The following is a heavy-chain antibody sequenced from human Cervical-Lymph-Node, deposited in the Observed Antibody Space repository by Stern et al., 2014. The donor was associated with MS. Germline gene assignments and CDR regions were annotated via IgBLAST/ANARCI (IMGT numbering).Heavy chain of an antibody. CDR1: GFSLSTHGVG. D-gene: IGHD1-14*01. V-gene: IGHV2-5*02. CDR3: VRDHVGLDP. CDR2: IYWDDDK. J-gene: IGHJ5*02. Sequence: QITLKESGPTLVRPTQTLTLTCTFSGFSLSTHGVGVGWIRQPPGKALEWLALIYWDDDKRYSPSLKSRLTITKDTSKKQVVLTVTNLDPVDTATYYCVRDHVGLDPWGQGILVTVSS.